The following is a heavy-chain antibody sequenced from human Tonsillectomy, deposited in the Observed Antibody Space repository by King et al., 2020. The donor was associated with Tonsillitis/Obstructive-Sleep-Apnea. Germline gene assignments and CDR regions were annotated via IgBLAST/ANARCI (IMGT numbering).Heavy chain of an antibody. Sequence: QLQESGPGLVKPSQTLSLTCTVSGGSISSGGYYWSWIRQHPGKGLEWIGYIYYSGSTYYNPSLKSRVTISVDTSKNQFSLKLSSVTAADTAVYYCASTPVLCASVLFTEQTQNWFDPWGQGTLVTVSS. D-gene: IGHD4/OR15-4a*01. CDR3: ASTPVLCASVLFTEQTQNWFDP. V-gene: IGHV4-31*03. CDR2: IYYSGST. J-gene: IGHJ5*02. CDR1: GGSISSGGYY.